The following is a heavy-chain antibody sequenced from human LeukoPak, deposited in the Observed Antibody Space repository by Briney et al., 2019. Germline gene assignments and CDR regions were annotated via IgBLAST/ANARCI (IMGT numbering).Heavy chain of an antibody. V-gene: IGHV3-23*01. CDR3: AKSTATWGFFQH. CDR1: GFTFSSYA. CDR2: ISGSGGST. D-gene: IGHD2-2*01. J-gene: IGHJ1*01. Sequence: GGSLRLSCAASGFTFSSYAMHWVRQAPGKGLEWVAVISGSGGSTSYADTVKGRFTLSRDNSKSTLYLQMNSLRAEDTAVYYCAKSTATWGFFQHWGQGTLVTVSS.